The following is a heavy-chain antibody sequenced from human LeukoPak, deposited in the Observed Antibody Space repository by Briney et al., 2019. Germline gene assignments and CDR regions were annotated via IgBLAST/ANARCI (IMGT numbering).Heavy chain of an antibody. CDR1: GGSISSSSYY. Sequence: SETLSLTCTVSGGSISSSSYYWGWIRQPPGKGLEWIGSIYYSGSTYYNPSLKSRVTISVDTSKNQFSLKLSSVTAADTAVYYCARWGSSSIGGNWFDPWGQGTLVTVSS. D-gene: IGHD6-6*01. CDR3: ARWGSSSIGGNWFDP. V-gene: IGHV4-39*01. CDR2: IYYSGST. J-gene: IGHJ5*02.